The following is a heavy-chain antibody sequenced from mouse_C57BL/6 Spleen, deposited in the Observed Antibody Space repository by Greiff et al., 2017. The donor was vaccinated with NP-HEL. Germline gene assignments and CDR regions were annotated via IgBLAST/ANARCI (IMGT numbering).Heavy chain of an antibody. D-gene: IGHD4-1*01. Sequence: VQLQQSGAELVKPGASVKLSCKASGYTFTSYWMHWVKQRPGQGLEWIGMIHPNSGSTNYNEKFKSKATLTVDKSSSTAYMQLSSLTSEDSAVYYCARRTGTSMDYWGQGTSVTVSS. CDR1: GYTFTSYW. CDR2: IHPNSGST. J-gene: IGHJ4*01. CDR3: ARRTGTSMDY. V-gene: IGHV1-64*01.